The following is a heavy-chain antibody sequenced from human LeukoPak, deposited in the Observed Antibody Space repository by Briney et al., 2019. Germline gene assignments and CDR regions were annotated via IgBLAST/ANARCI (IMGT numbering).Heavy chain of an antibody. CDR2: IYTSGST. CDR3: AREFDP. Sequence: SETPSLTCTVSSGSISSGSYYWSWIRQPAGKGLEWIGRIYTSGSTNYNPSLKSRVTISVDTSKNQFSLKLSSVTAADTAVYYCAREFDPWGQGTLVTVSS. CDR1: SGSISSGSYY. J-gene: IGHJ5*02. V-gene: IGHV4-61*02.